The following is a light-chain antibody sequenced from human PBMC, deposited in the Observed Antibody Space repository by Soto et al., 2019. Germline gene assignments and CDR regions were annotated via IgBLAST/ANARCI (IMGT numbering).Light chain of an antibody. CDR3: QQSYTTPLT. Sequence: DIQMTQSPSSLSTSVGDRVTITCRASQSISRYVNWYQQKTGKAPKLLIYGASNLESGVPSRFSGSGSGTVFTLTISSLQPEDFATYYCQQSYTTPLTFGGGTKVDIK. J-gene: IGKJ4*01. V-gene: IGKV1-39*01. CDR2: GAS. CDR1: QSISRY.